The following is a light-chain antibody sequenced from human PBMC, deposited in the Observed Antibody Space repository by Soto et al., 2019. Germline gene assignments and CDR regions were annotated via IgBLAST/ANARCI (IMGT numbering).Light chain of an antibody. CDR3: QQLNSYPIT. CDR2: GAF. J-gene: IGKJ5*01. CDR1: QSAGTN. V-gene: IGKV3-15*01. Sequence: EIVMTQSPATLTVSPVERATLSCRASQSAGTNLAWYQQKPGQAPRLLIHGAFTRATGIPARFSGSGSGTDFTLTISSLQPEDFATYYCQQLNSYPITFGQGTRLEIK.